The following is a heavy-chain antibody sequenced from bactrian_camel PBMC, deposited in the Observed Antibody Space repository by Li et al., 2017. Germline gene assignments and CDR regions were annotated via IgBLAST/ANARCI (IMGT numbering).Heavy chain of an antibody. CDR3: AVGNRSGWYGLNPQFYSY. D-gene: IGHD6*01. V-gene: IGHV3S1*01. Sequence: QVQLVESGGGSVQAGESLTLSCARSGYSSSGAGYSMAWFRQPPGKERGAVASIHTTLGLKGYTDSVRGRFTISQGNASNTVSLQMTSLKLEDSGMYYCAVGNRSGWYGLNPQFYSYYGQGTQVTVS. CDR2: IHTTLGLK. J-gene: IGHJ4*01. CDR1: GYSSSGAGYS.